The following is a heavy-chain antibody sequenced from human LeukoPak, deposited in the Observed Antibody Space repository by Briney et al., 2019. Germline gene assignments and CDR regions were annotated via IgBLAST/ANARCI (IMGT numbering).Heavy chain of an antibody. Sequence: ASVKVSCKASGYTFTTYGISWVRQAPGQGLEWMGWISAYNGNTNYAQKVQGRVTMTTDTSTSTAYMEPRSLTSDDTAVYYCARDSIAVRPGWFDPWGQGTLVTVSS. J-gene: IGHJ5*02. D-gene: IGHD6-6*01. CDR1: GYTFTTYG. V-gene: IGHV1-18*01. CDR3: ARDSIAVRPGWFDP. CDR2: ISAYNGNT.